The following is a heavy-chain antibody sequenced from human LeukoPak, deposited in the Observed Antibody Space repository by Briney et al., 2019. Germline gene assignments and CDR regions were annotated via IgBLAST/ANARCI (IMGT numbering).Heavy chain of an antibody. Sequence: PGRSLRLSCAATGFTFDDYAMHWVRQAPGKGLEWVSGISWNSGSIGYADSVKGRLTISRDNAKNSLYLQMNSLRAEDTALYYCAKGLDTGLDYWGQGTLVTVSS. CDR2: ISWNSGSI. V-gene: IGHV3-9*01. CDR1: GFTFDDYA. D-gene: IGHD5-18*01. J-gene: IGHJ4*02. CDR3: AKGLDTGLDY.